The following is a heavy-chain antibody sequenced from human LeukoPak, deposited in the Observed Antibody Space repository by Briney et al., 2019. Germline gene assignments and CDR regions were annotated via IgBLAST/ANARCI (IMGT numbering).Heavy chain of an antibody. CDR3: ATPLDYYDTSGYHEGGD. D-gene: IGHD3-22*01. Sequence: PGGSLRLSCEASGFTFSRHWMTWVRQAPGKGLEWVANIKEDGSKKNYVDSVKGRFTISRDNTKNSLYLQMNSLRAEDTAVYYCATPLDYYDTSGYHEGGDWGQGTLVTVSS. CDR2: IKEDGSKK. J-gene: IGHJ4*02. V-gene: IGHV3-7*03. CDR1: GFTFSRHW.